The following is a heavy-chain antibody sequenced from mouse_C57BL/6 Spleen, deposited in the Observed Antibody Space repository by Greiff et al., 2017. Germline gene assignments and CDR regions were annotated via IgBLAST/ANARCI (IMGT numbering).Heavy chain of an antibody. CDR2: IDPSDSYT. CDR1: GYTFTSYW. CDR3: ARDSNYAYYFDD. J-gene: IGHJ2*01. Sequence: VQLQQPGAELVMPGASVKLSCKASGYTFTSYWMHWVKQRPGQGLEWIGEIDPSDSYTNYNQKFKGKSTLTVDKSSSTAYMQLSSLTSEDSAVYYCARDSNYAYYFDDWGQGTTLTVSS. V-gene: IGHV1-69*01. D-gene: IGHD2-5*01.